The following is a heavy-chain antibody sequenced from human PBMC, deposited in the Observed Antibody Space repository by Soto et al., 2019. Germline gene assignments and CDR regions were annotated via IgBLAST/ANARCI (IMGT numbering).Heavy chain of an antibody. V-gene: IGHV1-3*05. CDR1: GYTFTSYA. Sequence: QVQFVQSGAEEKKPGASVKFSCKASGYTFTSYAMHWVRQAPGQRLEWMGWINAGNGNTKYSQKFQGRVTITRDTSASTAYMELSSLRSEDTAVYYCARAWVVVTAPDYWGQGTLVTVSS. D-gene: IGHD2-21*02. J-gene: IGHJ4*02. CDR3: ARAWVVVTAPDY. CDR2: INAGNGNT.